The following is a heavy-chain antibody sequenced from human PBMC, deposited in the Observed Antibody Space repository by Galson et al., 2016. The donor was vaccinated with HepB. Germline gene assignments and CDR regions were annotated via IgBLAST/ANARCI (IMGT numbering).Heavy chain of an antibody. D-gene: IGHD2-2*01. CDR3: VQGSTAPAV. Sequence: SLRLSCAGSGFTFGSASLHWVRQAPGKGVQCVAGISRRGDSRDYADSVRGRFTISRDNSKNILYLQMNSLRAEDTALYYCVQGSTAPAVWGKGTPVTVST. CDR2: ISRRGDSR. CDR1: GFTFGSAS. J-gene: IGHJ6*04. V-gene: IGHV3-23*01.